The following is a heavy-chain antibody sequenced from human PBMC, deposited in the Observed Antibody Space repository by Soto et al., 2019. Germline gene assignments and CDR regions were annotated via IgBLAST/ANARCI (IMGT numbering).Heavy chain of an antibody. D-gene: IGHD3-10*01. J-gene: IGHJ4*02. CDR1: GGSVSSGSYY. CDR2: IYYSGST. CDR3: ARDIANYYGSGSYYKVYYFDY. V-gene: IGHV4-61*01. Sequence: SETLSLTCTVSGGSVSSGSYYWSWIRQPPGKGLEWIGYIYYSGSTNYNPSLKSRVTISVDTSKNQFSLKLSSVTAADTAVYYCARDIANYYGSGSYYKVYYFDYWGQGTLVTV.